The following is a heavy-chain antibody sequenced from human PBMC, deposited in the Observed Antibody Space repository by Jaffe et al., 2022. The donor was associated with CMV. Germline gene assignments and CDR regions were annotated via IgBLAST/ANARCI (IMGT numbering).Heavy chain of an antibody. D-gene: IGHD6-19*01. CDR1: GFTFSSYE. V-gene: IGHV3-48*03. CDR2: ISSSGSTI. Sequence: EVQLVESGGGLVQPGGSLRLSCAASGFTFSSYEMNWVRQAPGKGLEWVSYISSSGSTIYYADSVKGRFTISRDNAKNSLYLQMNSLRAEDTAVYYCARWYSSGWYGDYWGQGTLVTVSS. J-gene: IGHJ4*02. CDR3: ARWYSSGWYGDY.